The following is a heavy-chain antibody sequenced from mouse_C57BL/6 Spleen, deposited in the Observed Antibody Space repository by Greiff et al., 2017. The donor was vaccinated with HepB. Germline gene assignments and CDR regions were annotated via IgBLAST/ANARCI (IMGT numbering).Heavy chain of an antibody. CDR3: AREMDTTTYFDY. V-gene: IGHV1-22*01. Sequence: EVQLQQSGPELVKPGASVKMSCKASGYTFTDYNMHWVKQSHGKSLEWIGHINPNNGGTSYNQKFKGKATLTVNKSSSTAYMELRSLTSEDSAVYYCAREMDTTTYFDYWGQGTTLTVSS. J-gene: IGHJ2*01. CDR1: GYTFTDYN. D-gene: IGHD2-3*01. CDR2: INPNNGGT.